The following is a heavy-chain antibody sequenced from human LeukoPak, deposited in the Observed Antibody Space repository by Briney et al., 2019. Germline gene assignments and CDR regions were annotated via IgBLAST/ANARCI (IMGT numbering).Heavy chain of an antibody. V-gene: IGHV1-18*01. D-gene: IGHD3-3*01. Sequence: ASVTVSCKASGYTFTSYGISWVRQAPGQGLEWMGWISAYNGNTNYAQKPQGRVTMTTDTSTSTAYTELRSLRSDDTSVYYCAIGYDFWSAHAGYGMDVWGQGTTVNVSS. J-gene: IGHJ6*02. CDR2: ISAYNGNT. CDR3: AIGYDFWSAHAGYGMDV. CDR1: GYTFTSYG.